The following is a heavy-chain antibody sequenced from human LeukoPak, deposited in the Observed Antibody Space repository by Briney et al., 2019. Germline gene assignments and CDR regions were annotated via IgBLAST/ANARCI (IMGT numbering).Heavy chain of an antibody. D-gene: IGHD3-3*01. CDR3: AKDSGLRFLEWLDY. J-gene: IGHJ4*02. V-gene: IGHV3-43*02. CDR2: ISGDGGST. Sequence: GGSLRLSCAASGFTFDDYAMHWVRQAPGKGLEWVSLISGDGGSTYYADSVKGRFTISRDNSKNSLYLQMNSLRTEDTALYYCAKDSGLRFLEWLDYWGQGTLVTASS. CDR1: GFTFDDYA.